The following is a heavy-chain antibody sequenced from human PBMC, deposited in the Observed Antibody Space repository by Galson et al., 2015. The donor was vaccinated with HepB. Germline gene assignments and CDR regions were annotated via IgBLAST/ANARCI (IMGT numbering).Heavy chain of an antibody. Sequence: LRLSCAASGFILSDYSMTWVRPAPGKGLEWIAHISSGSSTVYYADSVKGRFTISRDNAKNSLYLQMNRLRAEDTALYYCARGGGRYDSSDDQLALGGFWGQGTLVTVSS. CDR1: GFILSDYS. CDR3: ARGGGRYDSSDDQLALGGF. V-gene: IGHV3-48*01. D-gene: IGHD3-22*01. J-gene: IGHJ4*02. CDR2: ISSGSSTV.